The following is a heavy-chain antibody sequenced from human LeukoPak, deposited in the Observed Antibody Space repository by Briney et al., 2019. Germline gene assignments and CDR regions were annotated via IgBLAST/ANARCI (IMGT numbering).Heavy chain of an antibody. J-gene: IGHJ6*02. D-gene: IGHD2-2*01. Sequence: PSETLSLTCAVYGGSFSGYYWSWIRQPPGKGLEWIGEINHSGSTNYNPSLKSRVTISVDTSKNQFSLKLSSVTAADTAVYYCASGRGLVVVPAAIPPRMDVWGQGTTVTVSS. CDR3: ASGRGLVVVPAAIPPRMDV. CDR2: INHSGST. V-gene: IGHV4-34*01. CDR1: GGSFSGYY.